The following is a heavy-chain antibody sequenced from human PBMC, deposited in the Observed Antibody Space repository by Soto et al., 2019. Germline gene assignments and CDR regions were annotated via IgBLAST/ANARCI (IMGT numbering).Heavy chain of an antibody. D-gene: IGHD2-15*01. CDR3: ASGCSGGSCLKYYYYYYMDV. Sequence: GESLKISCAASGFTFSSYAMSWVRQAPGKGLEWVSAISGSGGSTYYADSVKGRFTISRDNSKNTLYLQMNSLRAEDTAVYYCASGCSGGSCLKYYYYYYMDVWGKGTTVTVSS. CDR1: GFTFSSYA. CDR2: ISGSGGST. V-gene: IGHV3-23*01. J-gene: IGHJ6*03.